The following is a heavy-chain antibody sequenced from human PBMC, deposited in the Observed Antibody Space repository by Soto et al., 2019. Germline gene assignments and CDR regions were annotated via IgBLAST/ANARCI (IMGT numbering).Heavy chain of an antibody. Sequence: PGGSLRLSCAASGFTFSYYSMTWVRQSPGRGLEWVSSISSSTTYISYADSVRGRFTISRDNAKNSLYLQMSSLRADDTAVYYCARDPVGVDSTFFFYSWGQGTLVTVSS. CDR3: ARDPVGVDSTFFFYS. D-gene: IGHD3-16*01. V-gene: IGHV3-21*01. CDR1: GFTFSYYS. J-gene: IGHJ4*02. CDR2: ISSSTTYI.